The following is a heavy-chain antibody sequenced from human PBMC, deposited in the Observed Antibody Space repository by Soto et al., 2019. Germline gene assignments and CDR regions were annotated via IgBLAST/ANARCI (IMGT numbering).Heavy chain of an antibody. CDR2: ISYDGSNK. CDR1: GFTFSNAW. Sequence: GSLRLSCAASGFTFSNAWMSWVRQAPGKGLEWVAVISYDGSNKYYADSVKGRFTISRDNSKNTLYLQMNSLRAEDTAVYYCAKSGYSYGSFDYWGQGTLVTVSS. V-gene: IGHV3-30*18. CDR3: AKSGYSYGSFDY. J-gene: IGHJ4*02. D-gene: IGHD5-18*01.